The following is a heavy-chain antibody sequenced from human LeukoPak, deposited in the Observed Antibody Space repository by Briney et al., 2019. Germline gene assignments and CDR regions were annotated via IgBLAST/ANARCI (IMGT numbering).Heavy chain of an antibody. CDR2: ISSSGDIT. J-gene: IGHJ5*01. V-gene: IGHV3-23*01. Sequence: GGSLRLSCAASGFTFHNYAMSWVRQAPGKGLEWVSAISSSGDITFYADSVRGRFTISRDNSRYTLYLQMNSLRGEDAAMYYCAKDRPNYHESNGHYYRRNGDSWGQGTLVTVSS. D-gene: IGHD3-22*01. CDR3: AKDRPNYHESNGHYYRRNGDS. CDR1: GFTFHNYA.